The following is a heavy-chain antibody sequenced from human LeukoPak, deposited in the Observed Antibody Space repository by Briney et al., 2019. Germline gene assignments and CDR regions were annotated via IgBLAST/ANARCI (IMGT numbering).Heavy chain of an antibody. CDR3: ASRSSSTQDAFDI. CDR2: IYHSGST. Sequence: PSQTLSLTCTVSGGSISSGGNYWSWIRQPPGKGLEWIGYIYHSGSTYYNPSLKSRVTISVDRSKNQFSLKLSSVTAADTAVYYCASRSSSTQDAFDIWGQGTMVTVSS. D-gene: IGHD1-26*01. V-gene: IGHV4-30-2*01. CDR1: GGSISSGGNY. J-gene: IGHJ3*02.